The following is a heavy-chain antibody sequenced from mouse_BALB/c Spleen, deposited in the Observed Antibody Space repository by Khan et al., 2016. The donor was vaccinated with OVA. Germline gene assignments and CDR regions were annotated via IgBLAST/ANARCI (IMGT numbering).Heavy chain of an antibody. J-gene: IGHJ2*01. D-gene: IGHD2-14*01. Sequence: QVQLKQSGAELARPGASVKLSCKSSGYTFTSYWMQWVKQRPGQGLEWIGAIYPGDGDTRYTQKFKGKATLTADKSSSTAYMQLSSLASEDSAVYDCASYRYEYMDYGGQGNTLTVSS. CDR1: GYTFTSYW. V-gene: IGHV1-87*01. CDR2: IYPGDGDT. CDR3: ASYRYEYMDY.